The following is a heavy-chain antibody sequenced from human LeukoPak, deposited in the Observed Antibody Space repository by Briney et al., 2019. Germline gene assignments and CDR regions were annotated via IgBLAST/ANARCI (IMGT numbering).Heavy chain of an antibody. CDR3: ANKDIVVVVAATNYYYGMDV. V-gene: IGHV3-23*01. D-gene: IGHD2-15*01. CDR2: ISVSGGST. Sequence: GGSLRLSCAASGFTFSSYAMSWVRQAPGKGLEWVSAISVSGGSTYYADSVKGRFAISRDNSKNTLYLQMNSLRAEDTAVYYCANKDIVVVVAATNYYYGMDVWGQGTTVTVSS. CDR1: GFTFSSYA. J-gene: IGHJ6*02.